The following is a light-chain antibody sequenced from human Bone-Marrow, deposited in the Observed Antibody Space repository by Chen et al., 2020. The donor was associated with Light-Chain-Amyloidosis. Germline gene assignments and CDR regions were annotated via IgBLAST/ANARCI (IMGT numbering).Light chain of an antibody. J-gene: IGLJ3*02. CDR3: AACDDGQSGQ. Sequence: QSVLTQPPSVSGIPGQTVTISCSGSRSNIESHYVHWYQQLPGTAPRLLIYRNNQRPSGVRARFSGAKSGTSASLAITGLRAEDEADYYCAACDDGQSGQFGGGTKLTVL. CDR2: RNN. CDR1: RSNIESHY. V-gene: IGLV1-47*01.